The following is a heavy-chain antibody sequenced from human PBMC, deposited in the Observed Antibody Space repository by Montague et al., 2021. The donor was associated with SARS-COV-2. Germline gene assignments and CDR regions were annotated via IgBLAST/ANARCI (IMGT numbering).Heavy chain of an antibody. CDR2: IYYSGST. Sequence: SETLSLTCTVSGGSISSSSYYWGWIRQPPGKGLEWIGSIYYSGSTYYNPSLKSRVTISVDTSKNQFSLKLSSVTAADTAVYYCARDKAEYIVVVPAVPLAYGMDVWGQGTTVTVFS. CDR1: GGSISSSSYY. V-gene: IGHV4-39*07. CDR3: ARDKAEYIVVVPAVPLAYGMDV. D-gene: IGHD2-2*01. J-gene: IGHJ6*02.